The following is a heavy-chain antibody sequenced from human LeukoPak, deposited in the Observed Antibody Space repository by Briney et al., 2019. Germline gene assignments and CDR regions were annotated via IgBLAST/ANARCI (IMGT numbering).Heavy chain of an antibody. CDR1: GFSFSTYG. CDR3: AKDSLRERIVGSTTRGVNDY. J-gene: IGHJ4*02. D-gene: IGHD1-26*01. CDR2: ISGSGEST. V-gene: IGHV3-23*01. Sequence: GGSLRLSCGASGFSFSTYGMTWVRQAPGKGLEWVSGISGSGESTYYADSVKGRFTISRDNSKNTLYLQMNSLRGEDTAVYYCAKDSLRERIVGSTTRGVNDYWGQGTLVTVSS.